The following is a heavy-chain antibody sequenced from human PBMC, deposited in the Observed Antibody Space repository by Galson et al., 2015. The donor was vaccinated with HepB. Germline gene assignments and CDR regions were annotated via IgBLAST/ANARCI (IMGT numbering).Heavy chain of an antibody. CDR3: ARARYNWNY. Sequence: SVKVSCKASGYNFPSYGISWARQAHRQGLEWMGWISAYNRNTNYAPKLQGRVTMSTDTSTSTAYMELRSLRSDDTAVYYCARARYNWNYWGQGTLVTVSS. CDR2: ISAYNRNT. D-gene: IGHD1-20*01. V-gene: IGHV1-18*01. J-gene: IGHJ4*02. CDR1: GYNFPSYG.